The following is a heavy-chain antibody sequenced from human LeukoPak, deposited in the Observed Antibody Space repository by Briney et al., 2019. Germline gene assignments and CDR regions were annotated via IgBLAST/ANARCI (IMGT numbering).Heavy chain of an antibody. Sequence: SETLSLTCSVSGGPISSYYWSWIRQPAGKGLEWIGRMYTSGSSNYNPSLKSRVTISVDTSKNQFSLNLSSVTAADTAVYYCARGLYGDPNYWGQGTLVTVSS. J-gene: IGHJ4*02. CDR1: GGPISSYY. CDR3: ARGLYGDPNY. D-gene: IGHD4-17*01. V-gene: IGHV4-4*07. CDR2: MYTSGSS.